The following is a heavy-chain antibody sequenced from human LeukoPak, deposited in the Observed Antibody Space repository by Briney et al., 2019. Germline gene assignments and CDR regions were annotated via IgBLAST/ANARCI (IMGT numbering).Heavy chain of an antibody. CDR3: ASLVAAAGTGRNFDY. D-gene: IGHD6-13*01. V-gene: IGHV1-2*02. Sequence: GASVKVSCKASGYTFTGYYMHWVRQAPGQGLEWMGLINPNSGGTNYAQKFQGRVNMTRATSIRTAYMKLKRLTSDDTAVYYCASLVAAAGTGRNFDYWGQGTLVTVYS. J-gene: IGHJ4*02. CDR1: GYTFTGYY. CDR2: INPNSGGT.